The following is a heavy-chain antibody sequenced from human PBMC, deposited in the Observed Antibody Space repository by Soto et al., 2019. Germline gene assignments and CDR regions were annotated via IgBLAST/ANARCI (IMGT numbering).Heavy chain of an antibody. V-gene: IGHV3-30-3*01. Sequence: QVQLVESGGGVVQPGRSLRLSCAASGFTFSSYAMHWVRQAPGKGLEWVAVISYDGSNKYYADSVKGRFTISRDNSKNTLYLQMSSLRAEDTAVYYCARGPTVTTTTPPGMDVWGQGTTVTVSS. D-gene: IGHD4-17*01. CDR2: ISYDGSNK. CDR1: GFTFSSYA. CDR3: ARGPTVTTTTPPGMDV. J-gene: IGHJ6*02.